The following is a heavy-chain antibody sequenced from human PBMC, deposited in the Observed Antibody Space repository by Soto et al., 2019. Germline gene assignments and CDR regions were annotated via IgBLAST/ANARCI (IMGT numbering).Heavy chain of an antibody. J-gene: IGHJ5*02. CDR1: GYTFTRYG. V-gene: IGHV1-18*01. CDR3: ARDRYCSSTSCYGYLDSWFDP. Sequence: XSVKRSCKASGYTFTRYGISWLRQAQRQGLEWMGWISAYNGNTSYAQKLQGRVTMTTDTSTSTAYMELRSLRSDDTAVYYCARDRYCSSTSCYGYLDSWFDPWGQGTLVTVSS. CDR2: ISAYNGNT. D-gene: IGHD2-2*01.